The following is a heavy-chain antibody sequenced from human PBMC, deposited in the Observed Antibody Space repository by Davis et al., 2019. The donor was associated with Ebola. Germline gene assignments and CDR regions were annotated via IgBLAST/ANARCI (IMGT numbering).Heavy chain of an antibody. CDR3: ARGDPTNYYYGMDV. D-gene: IGHD1/OR15-1a*01. CDR2: IYYSGST. J-gene: IGHJ6*02. Sequence: MPSETLSLTCTVSGGSISSGGYYWRWIRQHPGKGLEWIGYIYYSGSTYYNPSLKSRVTISVDTSKNQFSLKLSSVTAADTAVYYCARGDPTNYYYGMDVWGQGTTVTVS. CDR1: GGSISSGGYY. V-gene: IGHV4-31*03.